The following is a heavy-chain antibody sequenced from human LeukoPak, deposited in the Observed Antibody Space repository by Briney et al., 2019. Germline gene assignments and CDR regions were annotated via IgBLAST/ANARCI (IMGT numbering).Heavy chain of an antibody. J-gene: IGHJ4*02. CDR2: ISYDGSNK. Sequence: GGSLRLSCAASGFTFSSYGMHWVRQAPGKGLEWVAVISYDGSNKYYADSVKSRFTISRDNSKNTLYLQMNSLRAEDTAVYYCARERALYYFDYWGQGTLVTVSS. CDR3: ARERALYYFDY. CDR1: GFTFSSYG. V-gene: IGHV3-30*19.